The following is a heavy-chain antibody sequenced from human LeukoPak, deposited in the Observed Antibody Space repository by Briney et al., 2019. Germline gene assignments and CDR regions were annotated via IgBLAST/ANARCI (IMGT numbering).Heavy chain of an antibody. J-gene: IGHJ3*02. V-gene: IGHV4-4*07. CDR3: ATTTSILAFDI. D-gene: IGHD3-3*01. CDR1: GDSISSYY. Sequence: SETLSLTCTVSGDSISSYYCNWIRQPAGKGLEYIGRIYSTGSTNYNPSLKSRVTMSVDTSKNHFSLKLNSVTAADTAVYYCATTTSILAFDIWGQGTMVTVSS. CDR2: IYSTGST.